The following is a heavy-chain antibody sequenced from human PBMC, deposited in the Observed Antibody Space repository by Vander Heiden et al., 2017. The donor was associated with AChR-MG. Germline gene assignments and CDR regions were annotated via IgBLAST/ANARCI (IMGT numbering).Heavy chain of an antibody. D-gene: IGHD3-22*01. CDR3: ALGTYYYDSSGYVYDAFDI. V-gene: IGHV4-34*01. CDR1: ERSFCGYC. Sequence: QVQLQQWGAGLLKPSETLSLPCSVHERSFCGYCRSWIHQPPGRGLEWIGEINHSGSNKYNPSLKSRVTISVDTSKNQFSQKLSSVTAADTAVYYCALGTYYYDSSGYVYDAFDIWGQGTMVTVSS. J-gene: IGHJ3*02. CDR2: INHSGSN.